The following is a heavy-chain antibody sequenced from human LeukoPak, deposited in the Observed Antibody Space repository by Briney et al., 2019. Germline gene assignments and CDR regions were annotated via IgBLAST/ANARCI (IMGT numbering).Heavy chain of an antibody. CDR2: ISWNRGSI. Sequence: GGSLRLSCAASGFTFDDYAMHWVRQAPGKGLEWVAGISWNRGSIGYADSVKGRFTISRDNAKNSLYLQMNSLRAEDTAFYYCAKDGGVRGLGSRGWFDPWGQGTLVTVSS. V-gene: IGHV3-9*01. CDR1: GFTFDDYA. D-gene: IGHD3-10*01. CDR3: AKDGGVRGLGSRGWFDP. J-gene: IGHJ5*02.